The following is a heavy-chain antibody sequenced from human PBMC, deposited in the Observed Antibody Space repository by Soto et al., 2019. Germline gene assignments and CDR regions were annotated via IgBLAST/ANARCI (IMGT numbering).Heavy chain of an antibody. CDR2: ISIDAKNK. V-gene: IGHV3-30*03. J-gene: IGHJ4*02. D-gene: IGHD6-6*01. CDR1: GITFSRYG. CDR3: AGDRIAGRLPFDD. Sequence: HPGGSLSLACAASGITFSRYGMHWVRQAPGKGLEWVAGISIDAKNKHYVYYLKGRFTISRDNSKNTLYLQLDSLRSEDTAVYYCAGDRIAGRLPFDDWGLGTLVTVSS.